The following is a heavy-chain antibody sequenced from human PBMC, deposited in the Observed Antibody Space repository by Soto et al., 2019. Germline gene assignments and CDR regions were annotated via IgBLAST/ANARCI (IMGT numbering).Heavy chain of an antibody. D-gene: IGHD6-19*01. CDR1: GYTFASYG. Sequence: QVQLVQSGAEVKKPGASVKVSCKASGYTFASYGISWVRQAPGQGLEWMGWISAYNGNTNYAQKLQGRVTMTTDTPTSTASRGRGSLRSADPAVYYGARVGSGGWSPEYYGGQGTLVTVSS. CDR2: ISAYNGNT. CDR3: ARVGSGGWSPEYY. V-gene: IGHV1-18*01. J-gene: IGHJ4*02.